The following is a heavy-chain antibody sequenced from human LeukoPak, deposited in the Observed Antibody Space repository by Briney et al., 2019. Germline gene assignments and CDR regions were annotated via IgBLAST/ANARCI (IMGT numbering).Heavy chain of an antibody. CDR1: GFTFSSYG. CDR2: IRYEGSNK. V-gene: IGHV3-30*02. Sequence: GGSLRLSCAASGFTFSSYGMHWVRQAPGKGLEWVAFIRYEGSNKYYADSVKGRFTISRDNSKNTLYLQMNSLRAEDTAVYYCAKDDRSVLWFGELLSRGYWGQGTLVTVSS. D-gene: IGHD3-10*01. CDR3: AKDDRSVLWFGELLSRGY. J-gene: IGHJ4*02.